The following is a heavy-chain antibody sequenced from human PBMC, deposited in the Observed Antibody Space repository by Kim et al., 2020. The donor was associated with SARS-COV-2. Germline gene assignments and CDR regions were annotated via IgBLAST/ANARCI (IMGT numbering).Heavy chain of an antibody. J-gene: IGHJ4*02. CDR2: IYYSGST. Sequence: SETLSLTCTVSGGSISSGGYYWSWIRQHPGKGLEWIGYIYYSGSTYYNPSLKSRVTISVDTSKNQFSLKLSSVTAADTAVYYCAREARELVCSSTSCYGGNFDYWGQGTLVTVSS. V-gene: IGHV4-31*03. CDR1: GGSISSGGYY. D-gene: IGHD2-2*01. CDR3: AREARELVCSSTSCYGGNFDY.